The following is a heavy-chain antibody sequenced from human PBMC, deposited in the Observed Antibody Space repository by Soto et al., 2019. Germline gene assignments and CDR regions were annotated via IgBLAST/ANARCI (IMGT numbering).Heavy chain of an antibody. V-gene: IGHV3-33*01. D-gene: IGHD6-19*01. CDR1: GFTFSSYG. CDR2: IWYDGSNK. J-gene: IGHJ3*02. CDR3: ARDGSGWSNAFDI. Sequence: GGSLRLSCAASGFTFSSYGMHWVRQAPGKGLEWVAVIWYDGSNKYYADSVKGRFTISRDNSKNTLYLQMNSLRAEDTAVYYCARDGSGWSNAFDIWGQGTMVTVSS.